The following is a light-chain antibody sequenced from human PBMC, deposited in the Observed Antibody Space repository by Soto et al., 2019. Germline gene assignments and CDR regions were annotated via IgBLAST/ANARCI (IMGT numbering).Light chain of an antibody. V-gene: IGLV1-47*01. CDR2: GND. CDR3: ATLDDSLGGPV. Sequence: QTVVTQAPSASGTPEQTVTITCSGSSSNIGRNYVYWYQHLPGTAPKLLIYGNDQRPSWVPDRFSGSKSGASASLAISGLRSEDEADFYCATLDDSLGGPVFGGGTKLTVL. J-gene: IGLJ2*01. CDR1: SSNIGRNY.